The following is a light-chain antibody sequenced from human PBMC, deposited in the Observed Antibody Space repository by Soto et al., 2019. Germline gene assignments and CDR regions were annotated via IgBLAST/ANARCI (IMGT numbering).Light chain of an antibody. V-gene: IGKV1-39*01. Sequence: DIQMTQSPSSLSASVEXRVIITCRASQSISNHLNWYQQKPGKAPKLLIFAASSLQSGVPSRFSGSRSGPDFTLTISSLQPEDFATYYCQQSYSSPPTFVQGTKVDIK. CDR3: QQSYSSPPT. CDR1: QSISNH. J-gene: IGKJ1*01. CDR2: AAS.